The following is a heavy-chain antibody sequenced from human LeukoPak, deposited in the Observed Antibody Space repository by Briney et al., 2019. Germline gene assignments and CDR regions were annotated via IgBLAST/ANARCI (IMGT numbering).Heavy chain of an antibody. CDR3: ARHSGSSWYRNGGYYFDY. J-gene: IGHJ4*02. CDR2: IIPIFGTA. CDR1: GGTFSSYA. D-gene: IGHD6-13*01. Sequence: ASVKVSCKASGGTFSSYAISWVPQAPGQGLEWMVRIIPIFGTANYAQKFQGRVTITTEESTSTAYMELSSLRSEDTAVYYCARHSGSSWYRNGGYYFDYWGQGTLVTVSS. V-gene: IGHV1-69*05.